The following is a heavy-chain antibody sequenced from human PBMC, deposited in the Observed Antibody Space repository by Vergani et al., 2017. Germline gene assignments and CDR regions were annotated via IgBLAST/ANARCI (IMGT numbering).Heavy chain of an antibody. J-gene: IGHJ6*02. Sequence: QEQLQESGPGLVRPSQTLSLTCALSGGAISNPDYHWSWIRQTPGKGLEWVGLIDYSGSTSYNPSVRGRIAISVDTSKNHFSLKLDSVPAADTAGYFCDSEGPYFYGLDLWGQGTTVTVSS. CDR1: GGAISNPDYH. CDR3: DSEGPYFYGLDL. D-gene: IGHD2-21*01. V-gene: IGHV4-30-4*08. CDR2: IDYSGST.